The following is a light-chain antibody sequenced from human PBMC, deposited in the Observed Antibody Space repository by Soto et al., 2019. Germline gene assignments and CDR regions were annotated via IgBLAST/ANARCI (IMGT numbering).Light chain of an antibody. CDR2: GAS. V-gene: IGKV1-5*01. CDR1: QNIRNW. J-gene: IGKJ1*01. CDR3: QHYNAFPWP. Sequence: DIQMTQSPSTLSAAAGDRVTITCLASQNIRNWLAWYQDKPGKAPKLLIYGASSLESGVPSRFSGSGSGTEFTLTISGLQPDDFATYYCQHYNAFPWPFGQGTKVDI.